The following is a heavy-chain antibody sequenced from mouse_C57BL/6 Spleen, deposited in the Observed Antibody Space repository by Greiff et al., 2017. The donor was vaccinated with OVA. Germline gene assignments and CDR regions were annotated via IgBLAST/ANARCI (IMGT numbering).Heavy chain of an antibody. J-gene: IGHJ2*01. CDR1: GYAFSSSW. CDR3: AREGIYYYGSSSFDY. Sequence: VQLQQSGPELVKPGASVKISCKASGYAFSSSWMNWVKQRPGKGLEWIGRIYPGDGDTNYNGKFKGKATLTADKSSSTAYMQLSSLTSEDSAVYFCAREGIYYYGSSSFDYWGQGTTLTVSS. D-gene: IGHD1-1*01. V-gene: IGHV1-82*01. CDR2: IYPGDGDT.